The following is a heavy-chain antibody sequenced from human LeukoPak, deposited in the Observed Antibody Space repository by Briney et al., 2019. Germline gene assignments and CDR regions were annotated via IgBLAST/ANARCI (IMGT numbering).Heavy chain of an antibody. CDR2: IHPSGSP. J-gene: IGHJ4*02. CDR3: ARKPIVNSAWYYFDY. CDR1: DASFSGYY. D-gene: IGHD3-22*01. V-gene: IGHV4-34*01. Sequence: SETLSLTCAIYDASFSGYYWSWIRQPPGKGLEWIGEIHPSGSPSYNPSLESRTIISVDASKNQFSLKLSSVTAADTAVYYCARKPIVNSAWYYFDYWGQGTLVTVSS.